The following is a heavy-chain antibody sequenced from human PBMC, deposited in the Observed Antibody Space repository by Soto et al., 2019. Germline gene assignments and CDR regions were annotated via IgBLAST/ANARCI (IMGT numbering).Heavy chain of an antibody. CDR1: GYTFTSYY. CDR3: ATVPSWWYFDL. V-gene: IGHV1-46*01. Sequence: ASVKVSCKASGYTFTSYYMHWVRQAPGQGLEWMGIINPSDGRTSYAQKFQGRVTMTRDTSASTVYMELSSLRSEDTAVYYCATVPSWWYFDLWGRGTLVTVSS. D-gene: IGHD2-2*01. J-gene: IGHJ2*01. CDR2: INPSDGRT.